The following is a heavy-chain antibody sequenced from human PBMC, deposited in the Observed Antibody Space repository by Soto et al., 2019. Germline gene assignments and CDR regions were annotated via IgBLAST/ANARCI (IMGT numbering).Heavy chain of an antibody. J-gene: IGHJ4*02. Sequence: QVQLVESGGGVVQPGRSLRLSCAASGFTFSSYGMHWVRQAPGKGLEWVAVISYDGSNKYYADSVKGRFTISRDNSKNTLYLQMNSLRAEDTAVYYGAKDRVAVAGTEFDYWGQGTLVTVSS. D-gene: IGHD6-19*01. CDR3: AKDRVAVAGTEFDY. CDR1: GFTFSSYG. CDR2: ISYDGSNK. V-gene: IGHV3-30*18.